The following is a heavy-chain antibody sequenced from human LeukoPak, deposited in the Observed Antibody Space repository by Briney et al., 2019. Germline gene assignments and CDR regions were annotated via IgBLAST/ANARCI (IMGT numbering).Heavy chain of an antibody. V-gene: IGHV3-21*05. CDR1: GFTFSRYN. D-gene: IGHD5-24*01. J-gene: IGHJ4*02. CDR2: ISSSSSDT. Sequence: KAGGSLRLSCEASGFTFSRYNMNWVRQAPGKGLEWVSYISSSSSDTNYADSVKGRFTISRDNAKNSLYLQMNSLRAEDTAVYYCARGSRTIELGDDYWGQGTLVTVSS. CDR3: ARGSRTIELGDDY.